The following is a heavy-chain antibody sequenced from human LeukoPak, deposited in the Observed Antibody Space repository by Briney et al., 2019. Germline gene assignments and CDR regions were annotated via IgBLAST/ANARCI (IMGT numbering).Heavy chain of an antibody. CDR2: MNPNSGNT. CDR3: AKDGLGYCSSTSCFYFDY. D-gene: IGHD2-2*01. J-gene: IGHJ4*02. Sequence: ASVKVSCKASGYTFTSYDINWVRQATGQGLEWMGWMNPNSGNTGYAQKFQGRVTMTRNTSISTAYMELSSLRSEDTAVYYCAKDGLGYCSSTSCFYFDYWGQGTLVTVSS. V-gene: IGHV1-8*01. CDR1: GYTFTSYD.